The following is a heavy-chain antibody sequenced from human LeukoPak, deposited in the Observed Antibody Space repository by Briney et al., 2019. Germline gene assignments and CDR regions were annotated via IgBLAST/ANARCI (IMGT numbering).Heavy chain of an antibody. J-gene: IGHJ4*02. CDR1: GGSFRDYY. CDR3: ARHESFRSSWNY. D-gene: IGHD6-13*01. CDR2: INHSGNT. V-gene: IGHV4-34*01. Sequence: SETLSLTFAVYGGSFRDYYWSWIRQPPGKGLEWIGEINHSGNTNYNPSLKSRVTISVDTSKNQFSLKVSSVTAADTAVYYCARHESFRSSWNYWVQGTLVTVSS.